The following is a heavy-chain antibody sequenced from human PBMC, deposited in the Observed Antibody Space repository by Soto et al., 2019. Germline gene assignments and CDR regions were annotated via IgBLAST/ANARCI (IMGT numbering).Heavy chain of an antibody. D-gene: IGHD4-17*01. CDR3: ALSDTVTTDY. CDR2: INSDGSST. J-gene: IGHJ4*02. V-gene: IGHV3-74*01. CDR1: GLTFSSYW. Sequence: EVQLVESGGGLVQPGGSLRLSCAASGLTFSSYWMHWVRQAPGKGLVWVARINSDGSSTNYADSVKGRFTISRDNAKNPLYLQMNSLRAEDTAVYYCALSDTVTTDYWGQGTLVTVSS.